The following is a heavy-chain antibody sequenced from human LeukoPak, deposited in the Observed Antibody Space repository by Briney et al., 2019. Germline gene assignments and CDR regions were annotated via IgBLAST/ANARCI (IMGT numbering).Heavy chain of an antibody. J-gene: IGHJ4*02. CDR2: ISAYNGNT. Sequence: GASVKVSCKASGGTFSSYAISWVRQAPGQGPEWMGGISAYNGNTNYAQKLQGRVTMTTDTSTSTAYMELRSLRSDDTAVYYCARALYHTFDYWGQGTLVTVSS. D-gene: IGHD2-2*01. V-gene: IGHV1-18*01. CDR3: ARALYHTFDY. CDR1: GGTFSSYA.